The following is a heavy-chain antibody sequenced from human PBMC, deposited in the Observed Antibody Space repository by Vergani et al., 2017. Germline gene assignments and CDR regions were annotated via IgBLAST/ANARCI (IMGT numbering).Heavy chain of an antibody. J-gene: IGHJ3*01. Sequence: QVQLVQSGAELKKPGASVSVSCKASGYTFTSYYMHWVRQAPGQGLEWMGIINPSGGSTSYAQKFQGRVTMTRDTSTSTVYMELRGLKSDDTAMYYCARDQTGAYDAFDLWGQGTMVTVSS. CDR3: ARDQTGAYDAFDL. V-gene: IGHV1-46*03. CDR1: GYTFTSYY. D-gene: IGHD1-14*01. CDR2: INPSGGST.